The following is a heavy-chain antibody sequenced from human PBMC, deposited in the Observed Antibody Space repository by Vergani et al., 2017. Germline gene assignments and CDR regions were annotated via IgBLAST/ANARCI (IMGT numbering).Heavy chain of an antibody. CDR3: ARDFSYGSGRD. CDR1: GGTFSSYA. V-gene: IGHV1-46*01. J-gene: IGHJ4*02. Sequence: QVQLVQSGAEVKKPGSSVKVSCKASGGTFSSYAISWVRQAPGQGLEWMGIINPSGGSTSYAQKFQGRVTMTRDTSTSTVYMELSSLRSEDTAVYYCARDFSYGSGRDWGQGTLVTVSS. D-gene: IGHD3-10*01. CDR2: INPSGGST.